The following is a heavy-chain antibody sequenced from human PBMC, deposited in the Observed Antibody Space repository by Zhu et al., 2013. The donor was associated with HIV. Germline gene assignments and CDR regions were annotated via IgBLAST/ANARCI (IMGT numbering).Heavy chain of an antibody. V-gene: IGHV1-69*06. CDR2: IIPIFGTA. CDR3: ARDLTEGGSRYYYYYYGMDV. J-gene: IGHJ6*02. D-gene: IGHD1-26*01. CDR1: GGTFSSYA. Sequence: QVQLVQSGAEVKKPGSSVKVSCKASGGTFSSYAISWVRQAPGQGLEWMGGIIPIFGTANYAQKFQGRVTITADKSTSTAYMELSSLRSEDTAVYYCARDLTEGGSRYYYYYYGMDVWGQGTTVTVSS.